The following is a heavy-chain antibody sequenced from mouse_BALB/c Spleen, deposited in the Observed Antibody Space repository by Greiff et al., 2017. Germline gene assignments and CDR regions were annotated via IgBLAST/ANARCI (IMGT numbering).Heavy chain of an antibody. CDR1: GFTFSSYG. CDR3: ARRIYYGDGYAMDY. CDR2: INSNGGST. D-gene: IGHD2-13*01. J-gene: IGHJ4*01. Sequence: EVKVVESGGGLVQPGGSLKLSCAASGFTFSSYGMSWVRQTPDKRLELVATINSNGGSTYYPDSVTGRFTISRDNAKNTLYLQMSSLKSEDTAMYYCARRIYYGDGYAMDYWGQGTSVTVSA. V-gene: IGHV5-6-3*01.